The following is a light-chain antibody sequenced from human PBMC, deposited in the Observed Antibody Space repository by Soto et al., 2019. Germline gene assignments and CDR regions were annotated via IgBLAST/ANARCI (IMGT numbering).Light chain of an antibody. CDR2: EVS. V-gene: IGLV2-8*01. Sequence: QSVLTQPPSASGSPGQSVTISCTGTSSDVGAYSHVCWYQQHPGKVPKLIIYEVSERPSGVPHRFSGSKSGNTASLTVSGLQAEDEADYYCSSFAGNYWVFGGGTKLTVL. CDR3: SSFAGNYWV. CDR1: SSDVGAYSH. J-gene: IGLJ3*02.